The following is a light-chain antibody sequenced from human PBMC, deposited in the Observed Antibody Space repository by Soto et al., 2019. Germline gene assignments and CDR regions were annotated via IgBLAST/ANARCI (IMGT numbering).Light chain of an antibody. CDR3: QQTKSYPST. V-gene: IGKV1-13*02. J-gene: IGKJ4*01. Sequence: AIQLTQSPSSLSASVGDRVTITCRASQDISSSFAWYQQKGGKAPKLLIYGASILQSGVPLGFSGSGFGTDFTLTISSLRAEDFAIYFCQQTKSYPSTFGGGTRVEI. CDR2: GAS. CDR1: QDISSS.